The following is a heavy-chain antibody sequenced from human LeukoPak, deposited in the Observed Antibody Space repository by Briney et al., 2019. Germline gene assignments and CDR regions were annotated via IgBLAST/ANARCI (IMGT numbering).Heavy chain of an antibody. D-gene: IGHD6-19*01. J-gene: IGHJ4*02. CDR1: GYTFTGYS. V-gene: IGHV1-2*02. CDR3: ARGPVANAY. Sequence: ASVKVSCKASGYTFTGYSMHWVRQAPGQGLEWMGWINPNSGGTKYAQRFQGRVTMTRDTSISTAYMQLSSLRSDDTAVYYCARGPVANAYWGQGTLVTVSS. CDR2: INPNSGGT.